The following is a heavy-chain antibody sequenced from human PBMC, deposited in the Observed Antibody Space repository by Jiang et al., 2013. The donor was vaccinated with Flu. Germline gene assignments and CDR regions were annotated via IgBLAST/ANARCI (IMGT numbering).Heavy chain of an antibody. CDR3: AKDPTYFFGSGSYRRWYFDL. CDR2: ISGSGGST. Sequence: GVVQPGGSLRLSCAASGFTFSSYAMSWVRQAPGKGLEWVSVISGSGGSTSYADSVKGRFTISRDNSKNTLFLQMNSLGAEDTAVYSCAKDPTYFFGSGSYRRWYFDLWGRGTLVTVSS. V-gene: IGHV3-23*01. CDR1: GFTFSSYA. D-gene: IGHD3-10*01. J-gene: IGHJ2*01.